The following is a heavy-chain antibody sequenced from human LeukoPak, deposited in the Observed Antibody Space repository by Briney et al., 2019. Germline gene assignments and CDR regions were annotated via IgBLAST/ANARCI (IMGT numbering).Heavy chain of an antibody. CDR2: IWYDGSNK. D-gene: IGHD2/OR15-2a*01. CDR1: GFTFSSYG. V-gene: IGHV3-33*01. J-gene: IGHJ4*02. CDR3: AREGPRGNSQFDY. Sequence: GGSLRLSCAASGFTFSSYGMHWVRQAPGKGLEWVALIWYDGSNKYYTDSVKGRLTISRDNSKNTLCLQMNSLRAEDTAIYYCAREGPRGNSQFDYWGQGTLVTVSS.